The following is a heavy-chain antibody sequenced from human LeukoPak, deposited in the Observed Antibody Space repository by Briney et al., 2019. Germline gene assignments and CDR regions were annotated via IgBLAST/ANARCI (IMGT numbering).Heavy chain of an antibody. J-gene: IGHJ4*02. CDR2: ISGSGGST. V-gene: IGHV3-23*01. D-gene: IGHD5-12*01. Sequence: GGSLRLSCAASGFTFSSYAMTWVRQAPGKGLEWVSTISGSGGSTYYADSVKGRFTISRDDSQNMVYLQMDSLRAEDTAVYYCTTRLRNHFDYWGQGTQVTVSS. CDR3: TTRLRNHFDY. CDR1: GFTFSSYA.